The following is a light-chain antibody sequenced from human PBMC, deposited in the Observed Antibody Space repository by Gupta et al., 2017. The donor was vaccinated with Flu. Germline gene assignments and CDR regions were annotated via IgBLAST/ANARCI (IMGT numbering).Light chain of an antibody. CDR2: GAS. V-gene: IGKV3-15*01. CDR3: QQYNNWLGT. Sequence: EIVMTHAPATLSASPGEIPTRSCRASQSFSSNLAWYQQNPGQAPRLLIFGASTRATGIPARFSGSGSGTEFTLTISSLQYEDFEVYYCQQYNNWLGTFGQGTKLEIK. J-gene: IGKJ2*02. CDR1: QSFSSN.